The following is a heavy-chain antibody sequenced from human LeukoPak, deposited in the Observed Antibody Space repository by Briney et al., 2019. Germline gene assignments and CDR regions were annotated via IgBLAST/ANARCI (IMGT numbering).Heavy chain of an antibody. V-gene: IGHV1-46*01. CDR1: GYTFTSYY. CDR3: ARDYYDSSGYYYDAFDI. J-gene: IGHJ3*02. CDR2: INPSGGST. Sequence: ASVKVSCKASGYTFTSYYMHWVRQAPGQGLEWMGIINPSGGSTSYAQKFQGRVTMTRDTSTSTVYMELSSLRPEDTAVYYCARDYYDSSGYYYDAFDIWGQGTMVTVSS. D-gene: IGHD3-22*01.